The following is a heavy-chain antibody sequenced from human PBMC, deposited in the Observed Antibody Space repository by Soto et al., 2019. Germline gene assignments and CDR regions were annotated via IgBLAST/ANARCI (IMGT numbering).Heavy chain of an antibody. V-gene: IGHV4-38-2*01. D-gene: IGHD2-2*01. J-gene: IGHJ6*02. CDR3: RSSTSCYDEPCVDV. CDR1: GYSISSGNY. Sequence: KTSETLSLTCAVSGYSISSGNYWAWIRQPPGRGLEWIGSLYHIGSTHYNTSLKSRVTISVDTSKNHFSLELSSVTAADTAIYYCRSSTSCYDEPCVDVWGQGTMVTVSS. CDR2: LYHIGST.